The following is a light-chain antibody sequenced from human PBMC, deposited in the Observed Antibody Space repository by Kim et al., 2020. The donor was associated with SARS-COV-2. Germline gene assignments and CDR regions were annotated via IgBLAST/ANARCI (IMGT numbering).Light chain of an antibody. Sequence: SLSPGERATLSCRTSQSVGMTLAWYQQKLGQAPRLLIYAASNRATGTPARFSGSGSGTDFILTISSLEPEDFAVYYCLQRATWPNTFGQGTKLEIK. J-gene: IGKJ2*01. CDR2: AAS. V-gene: IGKV3-11*01. CDR1: QSVGMT. CDR3: LQRATWPNT.